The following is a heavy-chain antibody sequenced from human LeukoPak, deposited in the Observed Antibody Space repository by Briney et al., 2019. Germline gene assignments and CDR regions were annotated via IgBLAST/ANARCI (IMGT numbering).Heavy chain of an antibody. V-gene: IGHV3-30-3*01. CDR3: AREISSYQLLGVFDY. Sequence: PGGSLRLSCAASGFTFSSYAMHWVRQAPGKGLEWVAVVSYDEGNKYYADSVKGRFTISRDNSKNTLYLQMNSLRAEDTAVYYCAREISSYQLLGVFDYWGQGTLVTVSS. CDR1: GFTFSSYA. J-gene: IGHJ4*02. D-gene: IGHD2-2*01. CDR2: VSYDEGNK.